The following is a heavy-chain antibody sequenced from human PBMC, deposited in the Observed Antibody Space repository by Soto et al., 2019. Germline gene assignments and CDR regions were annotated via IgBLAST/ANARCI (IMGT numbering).Heavy chain of an antibody. V-gene: IGHV1-69*13. D-gene: IGHD2-21*02. CDR1: GGTFSSYA. J-gene: IGHJ3*02. Sequence: SVKVSCKASGGTFSSYAISWVRQAPGQGLEWMGGIIPIFGTANYAQKFQGRVTITADESTSTAYMELSSLRSEDTAVDYCANPAPSYCGGDCLEAFDIWGQGTMVTVSS. CDR3: ANPAPSYCGGDCLEAFDI. CDR2: IIPIFGTA.